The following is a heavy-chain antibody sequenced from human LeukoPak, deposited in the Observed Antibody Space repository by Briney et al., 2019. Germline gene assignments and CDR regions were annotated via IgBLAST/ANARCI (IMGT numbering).Heavy chain of an antibody. CDR2: IYFSGST. J-gene: IGHJ6*03. Sequence: NSSETLSLTCIVSGGSISGTNSYWAWIRQPAGKGLEWIGSIYFSGSTFYKSSLESRLNMSVDMSKNQFSLKVRSVTAADTAVYYCARQRADYYYYYMDVSGKGTTVTVSS. CDR3: ARQRADYYYYYMDV. V-gene: IGHV4-39*01. CDR1: GGSISGTNSY.